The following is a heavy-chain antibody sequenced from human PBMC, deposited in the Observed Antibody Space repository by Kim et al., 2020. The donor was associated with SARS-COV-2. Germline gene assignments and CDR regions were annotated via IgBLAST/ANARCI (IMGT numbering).Heavy chain of an antibody. Sequence: SETLSLTCAVYGGSFSGYYWSWIRQPPGKGLEWIGEINHSGGTNYNPSLKSRVTISVDTSKNQFSLKLSSVTAADTAVYYCARVSSGWYSSLLFDPWGQGTLVTVSS. CDR1: GGSFSGYY. CDR3: ARVSSGWYSSLLFDP. V-gene: IGHV4-34*01. J-gene: IGHJ5*02. D-gene: IGHD6-19*01. CDR2: INHSGGT.